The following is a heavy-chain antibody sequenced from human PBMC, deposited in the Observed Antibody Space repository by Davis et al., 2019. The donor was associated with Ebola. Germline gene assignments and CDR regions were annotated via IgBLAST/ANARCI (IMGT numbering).Heavy chain of an antibody. Sequence: GSLRLSCAVYGGSFSGYYWSWIRQPPGKGLEWIGEINHSGSTNYNPSLKSRVTISVDTSKNQFSLKLSSVTAADTAVYYCARGSRQWLRSMGYWGQGTLVTVSS. D-gene: IGHD5-12*01. J-gene: IGHJ4*02. CDR3: ARGSRQWLRSMGY. CDR1: GGSFSGYY. V-gene: IGHV4-34*01. CDR2: INHSGST.